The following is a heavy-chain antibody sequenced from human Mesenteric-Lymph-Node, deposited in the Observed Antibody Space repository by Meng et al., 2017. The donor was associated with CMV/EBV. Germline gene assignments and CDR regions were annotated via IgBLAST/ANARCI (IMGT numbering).Heavy chain of an antibody. V-gene: IGHV2-5*02. D-gene: IGHD3-10*01. CDR1: SLSTSGVG. J-gene: IGHJ4*02. CDR2: IYWDDDK. Sequence: SLSTSGVGVGWIPQPPGKALEWLALIYWDDDKRYSPSLKSRLTITKDTSKNQVVLTMTNMDPVDTATYYCAHLASYYGSGSYSPFDYWGQGTLVTVSS. CDR3: AHLASYYGSGSYSPFDY.